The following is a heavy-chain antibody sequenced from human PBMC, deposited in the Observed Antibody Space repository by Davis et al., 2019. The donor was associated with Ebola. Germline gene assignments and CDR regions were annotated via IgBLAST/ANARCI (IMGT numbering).Heavy chain of an antibody. Sequence: SETLSLTCAVSGGSISSSNWWSWVRQPPGKGLEWIGEIYHSGSTNYNPSLKSRVTISVDKSKNQFSLKLSSVTAADTAVYYCAGTTVTTDRDYYYYGMDVWGQGTTVTVSS. CDR2: IYHSGST. CDR1: GGSISSSNW. D-gene: IGHD4-17*01. CDR3: AGTTVTTDRDYYYYGMDV. J-gene: IGHJ6*02. V-gene: IGHV4-4*02.